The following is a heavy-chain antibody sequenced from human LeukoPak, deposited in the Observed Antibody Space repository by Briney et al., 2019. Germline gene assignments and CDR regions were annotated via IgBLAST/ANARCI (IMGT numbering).Heavy chain of an antibody. J-gene: IGHJ4*02. V-gene: IGHV3-21*01. Sequence: PGGSLRLSCAASGFTFSSYSMNWVRQAPGKGLEWVSSISSSSSYIYYADSVKGRFTISRDNSKNTLYLQMNSLRAEDTAVYYCARVSWGSYRVDYWGQGTLVTVSS. D-gene: IGHD3-16*02. CDR3: ARVSWGSYRVDY. CDR1: GFTFSSYS. CDR2: ISSSSSYI.